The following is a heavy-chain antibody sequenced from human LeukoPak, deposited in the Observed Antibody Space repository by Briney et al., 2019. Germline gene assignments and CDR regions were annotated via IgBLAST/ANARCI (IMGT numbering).Heavy chain of an antibody. CDR2: MNPKSGET. D-gene: IGHD3-10*01. CDR1: GYTFTAYY. J-gene: IGHJ6*03. CDR3: ARGVGLDYYYYYMDV. Sequence: ASVKVSCKASGYTFTAYYMHWVRQAPGQGGEGMGWMNPKSGETNYAQKCQGRVTMTRDTSSSKGYMELSRLTSDDTAVYYCARGVGLDYYYYYMDVWGKGTTVTVSS. V-gene: IGHV1-2*02.